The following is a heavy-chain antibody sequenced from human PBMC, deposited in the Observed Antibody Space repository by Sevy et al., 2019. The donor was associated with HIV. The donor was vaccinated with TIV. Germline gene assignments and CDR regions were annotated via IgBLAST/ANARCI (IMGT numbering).Heavy chain of an antibody. D-gene: IGHD3-22*01. J-gene: IGHJ3*02. CDR2: IIPIFGTA. CDR1: GGTFSSYA. CDR3: ARADDSSGYGGAFDI. V-gene: IGHV1-69*13. Sequence: ASVKVSCKASGGTFSSYAISWVRQAPGQGLEWMGGIIPIFGTANYAQKFQGRVTITADESTSTAYMELSSLSSEDTAVYYCARADDSSGYGGAFDIWGQGTMVTVSS.